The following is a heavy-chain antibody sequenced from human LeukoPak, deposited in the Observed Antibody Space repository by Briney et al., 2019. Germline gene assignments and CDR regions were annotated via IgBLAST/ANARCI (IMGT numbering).Heavy chain of an antibody. Sequence: GGSLRLSCAASGFTFSSSAMSWVRQAPGKGLEWVSTISGSGDRTYYADSVKGRFTISRDNSKNTLYLQMNSLRAEDTAVYYCAKSGYNRFDYWGQGTLVTVSS. CDR1: GFTFSSSA. CDR3: AKSGYNRFDY. CDR2: ISGSGDRT. V-gene: IGHV3-23*01. D-gene: IGHD5-24*01. J-gene: IGHJ4*02.